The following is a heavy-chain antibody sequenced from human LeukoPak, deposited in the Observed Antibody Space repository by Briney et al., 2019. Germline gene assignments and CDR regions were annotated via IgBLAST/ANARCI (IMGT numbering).Heavy chain of an antibody. D-gene: IGHD5-12*01. Sequence: ASVKVSCKASGYTFTSYYMHWVRQAPGQGLEWMGIINPSGGSTSYAQKFQGRVTMTRDMSTSTAYMELRSLRSDDTAVYYCARDQGIVAHYYFDYWGQGTLVTVSS. CDR1: GYTFTSYY. J-gene: IGHJ4*02. CDR3: ARDQGIVAHYYFDY. V-gene: IGHV1-46*01. CDR2: INPSGGST.